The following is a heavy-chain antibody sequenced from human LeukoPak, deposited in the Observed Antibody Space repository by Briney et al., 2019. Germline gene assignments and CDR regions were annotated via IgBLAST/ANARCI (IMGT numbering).Heavy chain of an antibody. V-gene: IGHV3-74*03. CDR1: GFTFSIYW. J-gene: IGHJ4*02. Sequence: GGSLRLSCAASGFTFSIYWMYWVRQTPGKGLVWVSRINIDGSDTKYADSVKGRFTISRDNAKRTLYLQMNSLRAEDTAVYYCAKDSSSGWYGDFDYWGQGTLVTVSS. CDR2: INIDGSDT. D-gene: IGHD6-19*01. CDR3: AKDSSSGWYGDFDY.